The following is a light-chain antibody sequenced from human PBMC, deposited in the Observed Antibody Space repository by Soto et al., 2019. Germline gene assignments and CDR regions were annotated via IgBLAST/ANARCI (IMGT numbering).Light chain of an antibody. CDR2: DVS. Sequence: QSALTQPASVSGSPGQSITISCTGTSSDVGSYNYVSWYQQHPGKAPKVLIYDVSNRPSGVSDRFSGSKSGNTASLTISGLQAEDEADYYCSSYTRSNTMVLGGGTKVNVL. J-gene: IGLJ2*01. V-gene: IGLV2-14*01. CDR3: SSYTRSNTMV. CDR1: SSDVGSYNY.